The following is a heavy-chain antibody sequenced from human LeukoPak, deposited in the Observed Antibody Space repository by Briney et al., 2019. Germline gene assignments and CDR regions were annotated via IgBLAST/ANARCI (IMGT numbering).Heavy chain of an antibody. Sequence: GGSLRLSCEASGFTFSDNYMSWIRQAPGKGLEWVSYISSSSTNTISYADSVKGRFTISRDNAKNSLYLQMNSLRAEDTAVYYCASGSGLVLQYFDYWGQGTLVTVSS. D-gene: IGHD6-19*01. V-gene: IGHV3-11*01. CDR1: GFTFSDNY. CDR3: ASGSGLVLQYFDY. CDR2: ISSSSTNTI. J-gene: IGHJ4*02.